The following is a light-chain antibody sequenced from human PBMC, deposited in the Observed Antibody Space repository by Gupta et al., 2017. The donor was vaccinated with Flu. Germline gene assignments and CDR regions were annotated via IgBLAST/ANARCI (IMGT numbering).Light chain of an antibody. V-gene: IGKV2-28*01. CDR2: LDS. J-gene: IGKJ2*01. CDR1: QSRRHSNGYKY. Sequence: DIVMTQSPLSLPVTPGEPSSISCRSSQSRRHSNGYKYLDWYLQKPGQSPQLLIYLDSKRACGVPDRFSGSGAGTDFTLKISRGEAEDVGVYYCRQSLQTPSTFGQGTKLDIK. CDR3: RQSLQTPST.